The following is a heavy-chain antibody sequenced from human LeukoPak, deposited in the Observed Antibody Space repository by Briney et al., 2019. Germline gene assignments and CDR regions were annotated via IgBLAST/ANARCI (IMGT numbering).Heavy chain of an antibody. D-gene: IGHD3-3*01. V-gene: IGHV1-18*01. Sequence: GASVKVSCKASGYTFTSCGISWVRQAPGQGLEWMGWISAYNGNTNYAQKLQGRVTMTTDTSTSTAYMELRSLRSDDTAVYYCARERVTTIFGVVTLDPFDYWGQGTLVTVSS. CDR2: ISAYNGNT. CDR1: GYTFTSCG. CDR3: ARERVTTIFGVVTLDPFDY. J-gene: IGHJ4*02.